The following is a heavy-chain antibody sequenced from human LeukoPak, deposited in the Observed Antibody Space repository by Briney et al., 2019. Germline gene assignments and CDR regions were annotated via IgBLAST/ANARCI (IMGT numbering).Heavy chain of an antibody. CDR3: ARDLKTATDYFDY. CDR1: GFTFSSYA. D-gene: IGHD2-15*01. V-gene: IGHV3-23*01. CDR2: INGSGGST. J-gene: IGHJ4*02. Sequence: GGSLRLSCAASGFTFSSYAMSWVRQAPGKGLEWVSDINGSGGSTYYADSVKGRFTISRDNSKNTLFLQMNSLRPEDTAVYYCARDLKTATDYFDYWGQGALVTVSS.